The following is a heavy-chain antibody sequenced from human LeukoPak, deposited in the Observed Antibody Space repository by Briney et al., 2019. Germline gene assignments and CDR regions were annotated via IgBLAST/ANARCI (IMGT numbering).Heavy chain of an antibody. J-gene: IGHJ4*02. CDR2: ISVYNGNT. V-gene: IGHV1-18*04. D-gene: IGHD5-24*01. CDR3: VFVEMTSTWTDY. Sequence: ASVKVPCKASGYTFSSLVFSWVRQAPGQGLEWMGWISVYNGNTKYAQKLQGRVTMTTDTSTSTAYMGLRSLRSDDTAVYYCVFVEMTSTWTDYWGQGTLVTVSS. CDR1: GYTFSSLV.